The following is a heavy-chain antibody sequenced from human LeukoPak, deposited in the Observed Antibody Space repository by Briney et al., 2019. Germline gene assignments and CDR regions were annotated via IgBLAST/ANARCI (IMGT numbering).Heavy chain of an antibody. Sequence: GASVKVSCKASGYTFTGYYMHWVRQAPGQGLEWMGWINPNSGGTNYAQKFQGRVTMTRDTSISTAYTELSRLRSDDTAVYYCARARVVAASPSDYWGQGTLVTVSS. CDR2: INPNSGGT. V-gene: IGHV1-2*02. CDR3: ARARVVAASPSDY. D-gene: IGHD2-15*01. CDR1: GYTFTGYY. J-gene: IGHJ4*02.